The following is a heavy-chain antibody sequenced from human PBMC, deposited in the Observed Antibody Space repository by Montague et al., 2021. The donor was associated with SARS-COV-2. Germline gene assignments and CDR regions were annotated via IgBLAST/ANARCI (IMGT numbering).Heavy chain of an antibody. V-gene: IGHV4-61*01. Sequence: SETLSLTCSVSGVSISSGSYYWSWVRQPPGKGLEWIGYVYHTGSTNYNPSLKSRVTLSIDTSKNQFSLSLNSVTAADTAVYFCARDSDFSSWHEAEDYFDYWGQGILVAVSS. CDR3: ARDSDFSSWHEAEDYFDY. D-gene: IGHD6-13*01. CDR1: GVSISSGSYY. CDR2: VYHTGST. J-gene: IGHJ4*02.